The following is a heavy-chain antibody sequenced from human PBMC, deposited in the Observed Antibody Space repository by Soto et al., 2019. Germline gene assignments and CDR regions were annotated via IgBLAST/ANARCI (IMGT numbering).Heavy chain of an antibody. Sequence: EVQLVESGGGLVQPGGSLRLSCGASGFTFRTYWLSWVRQVPGKGLEWVANINQDGSEKNYVDSVKGRFTISRDNAKNYQHLQMSSLRAEDTALYYCARDGSTSWYSYDYHGMDVWGQGTTVTVSS. J-gene: IGHJ6*02. V-gene: IGHV3-7*05. CDR2: INQDGSEK. CDR3: ARDGSTSWYSYDYHGMDV. D-gene: IGHD5-18*01. CDR1: GFTFRTYW.